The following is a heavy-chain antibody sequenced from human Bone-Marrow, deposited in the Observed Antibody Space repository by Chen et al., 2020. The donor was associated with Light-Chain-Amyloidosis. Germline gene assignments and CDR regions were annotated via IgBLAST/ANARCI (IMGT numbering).Heavy chain of an antibody. Sequence: QVQLVQSGAEVKKPGASLQVSCKASGYSFTNYVIHWVRQAPGQGLEWMGWIHAGNGKTKYSDMFHGRVSFSRDTSATTAYMDMITLRSDDTAVYYCARGSGYDMADWGQGTLVTVSS. CDR3: ARGSGYDMAD. CDR2: IHAGNGKT. CDR1: GYSFTNYV. V-gene: IGHV1-3*01. J-gene: IGHJ4*02. D-gene: IGHD5-12*01.